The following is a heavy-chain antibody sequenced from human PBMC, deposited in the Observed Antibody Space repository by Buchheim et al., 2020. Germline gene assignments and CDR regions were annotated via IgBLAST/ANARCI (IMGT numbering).Heavy chain of an antibody. D-gene: IGHD6-19*01. CDR2: ISNTGSSK. CDR3: ARGGSGPHYFDY. CDR1: GFSFSGYE. Sequence: EVQLVESGGGLVQPGGSLRLSCAASGFSFSGYEMNWVRQAPGKGLEWVSYISNTGSSKSYADSVKGRFTISRDNAKNSLYLQMNSLRAEDTAVYYCARGGSGPHYFDYWGQGTL. V-gene: IGHV3-48*03. J-gene: IGHJ4*02.